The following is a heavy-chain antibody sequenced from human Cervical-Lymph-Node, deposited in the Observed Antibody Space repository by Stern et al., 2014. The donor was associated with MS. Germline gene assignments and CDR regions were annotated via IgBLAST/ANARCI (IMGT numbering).Heavy chain of an antibody. Sequence: VQLVESGGGVVQPGRSLRLSCAASGFTFSSYGMHWVRQAPGKGLAWVAVISYDGSNKYYADSVKGRFTISRDNSKNTLYLQMNSLRAEDTAVYYCAKGLPYFDYWGQGTLVTVSS. CDR3: AKGLPYFDY. V-gene: IGHV3-30*18. CDR2: ISYDGSNK. J-gene: IGHJ4*02. D-gene: IGHD5-12*01. CDR1: GFTFSSYG.